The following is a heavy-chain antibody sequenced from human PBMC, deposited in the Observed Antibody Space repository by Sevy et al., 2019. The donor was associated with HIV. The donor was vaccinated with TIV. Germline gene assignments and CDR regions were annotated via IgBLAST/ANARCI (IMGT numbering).Heavy chain of an antibody. CDR2: IYNSGST. V-gene: IGHV4-39*01. CDR1: GGFVTSTSYY. D-gene: IGHD2-2*01. CDR3: ARRYCSSTSCYVPGYYGMDV. J-gene: IGHJ6*02. Sequence: SETLSLTCTVSGGFVTSTSYYWAWIRQSPGMGLEWIGSIYNSGSTYYNPSLKSRVTISVHTSKNQFSLKLSSVTAADTAVYYCARRYCSSTSCYVPGYYGMDVWGQGTTVTVSS.